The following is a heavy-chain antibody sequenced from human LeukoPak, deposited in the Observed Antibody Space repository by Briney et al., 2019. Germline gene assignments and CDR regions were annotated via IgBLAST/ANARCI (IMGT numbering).Heavy chain of an antibody. CDR1: GFTFSTYA. CDR2: VRGSGSDT. D-gene: IGHD5-12*01. V-gene: IGHV3-23*01. Sequence: AGGSLRLSCAASGFTFSTYAMSWVRQAPGKGLEWVSAVRGSGSDTYYADSVKGRFTISRDNSKNTLYLLMNSLSAEDTAIYYCAKTSRGNSGYDSPFDYWGQGTLVTVSS. J-gene: IGHJ4*02. CDR3: AKTSRGNSGYDSPFDY.